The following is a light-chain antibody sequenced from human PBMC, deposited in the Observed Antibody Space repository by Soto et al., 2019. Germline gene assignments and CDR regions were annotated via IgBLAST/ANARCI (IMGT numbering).Light chain of an antibody. Sequence: DIQMTQSPSTLSASVGDRVTITCRASQTISSWLAWYQQKPGKPPNLLIYKASSLESGVPARFSDSGSGTEFTLTISRLQPEDFATDYGQRYDKYPFTFGPGTKVDLK. CDR3: QRYDKYPFT. CDR1: QTISSW. J-gene: IGKJ3*01. CDR2: KAS. V-gene: IGKV1-5*03.